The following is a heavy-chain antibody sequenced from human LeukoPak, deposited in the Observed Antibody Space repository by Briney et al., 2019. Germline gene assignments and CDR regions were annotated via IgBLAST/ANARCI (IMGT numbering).Heavy chain of an antibody. CDR3: AKLGAAYGFDP. V-gene: IGHV3-53*05. J-gene: IGHJ5*02. CDR1: GFTVSSNY. Sequence: GGSLRLSCAASGFTVSSNYMNWVRQAPGKGLEWVSLIYSGGSTYYADPVKGRFTISRDNSKNTLYLQMNSLIAEDTAVYYCAKLGAAYGFDPWGQGTLVTVSS. CDR2: IYSGGST. D-gene: IGHD6-13*01.